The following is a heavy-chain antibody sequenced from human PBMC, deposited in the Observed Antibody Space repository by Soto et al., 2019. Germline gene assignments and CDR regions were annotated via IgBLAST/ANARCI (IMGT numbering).Heavy chain of an antibody. V-gene: IGHV4-31*03. CDR1: GGSISSGGYY. J-gene: IGHJ3*02. CDR3: ARWTTKKEFAAFDI. D-gene: IGHD4-17*01. Sequence: SETLSLTCTVSGGSISSGGYYWSWIRQHPGKGLEWIGYIYYSGSTYYNPSLKSRVTISVDTSKNQFSLKLSSVTAADTAVYYCARWTTKKEFAAFDIWGQGTMVTVSS. CDR2: IYYSGST.